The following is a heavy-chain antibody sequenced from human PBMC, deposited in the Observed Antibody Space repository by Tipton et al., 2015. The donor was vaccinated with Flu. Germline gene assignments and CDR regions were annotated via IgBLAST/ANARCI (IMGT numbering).Heavy chain of an antibody. CDR2: IGSSGTTI. Sequence: SLRLSCAASGFTLSSYEMNWVRQAPGKGLEWISYIGSSGTTIYYADSVKGRFTISRDNAKNSVYLQLSSLRAEDTAVYYCATLTGDDYWGQGILVTVSS. D-gene: IGHD7-27*01. CDR1: GFTLSSYE. V-gene: IGHV3-48*03. J-gene: IGHJ4*02. CDR3: ATLTGDDY.